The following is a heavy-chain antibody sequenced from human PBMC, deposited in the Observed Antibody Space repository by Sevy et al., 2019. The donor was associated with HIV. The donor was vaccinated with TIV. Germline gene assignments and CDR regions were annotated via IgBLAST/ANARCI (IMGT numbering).Heavy chain of an antibody. J-gene: IGHJ3*01. D-gene: IGHD1-26*01. CDR2: MKPNSGNT. V-gene: IGHV1-8*01. CDR1: GYSFPSHD. CDR3: ARTGGTFDV. Sequence: ASVKVSCKASGYSFPSHDINWVRQASGQGLEWMGWMKPNSGNTGYAQKFKGRVTLTRNTSISTAYMEVSSLTSEDTAGYYCARTGGTFDVWGQGTMVTV.